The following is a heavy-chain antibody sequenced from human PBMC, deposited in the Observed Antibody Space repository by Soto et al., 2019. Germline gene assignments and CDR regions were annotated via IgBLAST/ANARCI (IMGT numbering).Heavy chain of an antibody. Sequence: GESRKISRKGSGYSFTSCWIGWVRQLPGKDLERMRIIYPGDSDTRYSPSFHGQVTISADKSISTAYLQWSRLKASDTAMSYCLIKITASRGVSSHYFDYRGQGALVAVSS. V-gene: IGHV5-51*01. J-gene: IGHJ4*02. CDR1: GYSFTSCW. D-gene: IGHD3-10*01. CDR3: LIKITASRGVSSHYFDY. CDR2: IYPGDSDT.